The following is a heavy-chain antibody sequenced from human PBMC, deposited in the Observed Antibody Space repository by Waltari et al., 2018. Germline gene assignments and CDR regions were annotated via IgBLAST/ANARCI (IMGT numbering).Heavy chain of an antibody. CDR3: ARNWYSSSWYPDWYFDL. Sequence: QLQLQESGPGLVKPSETLSLTCTVSGGSISSSSYYWGWIRQPPGKGLEWIGSIYYSGSTYYNPSLKSRVTISVDTSKNQFSLKLSSVTAADTAVYYCARNWYSSSWYPDWYFDLWGRGTLVTVSS. V-gene: IGHV4-39*01. CDR2: IYYSGST. CDR1: GGSISSSSYY. D-gene: IGHD6-13*01. J-gene: IGHJ2*01.